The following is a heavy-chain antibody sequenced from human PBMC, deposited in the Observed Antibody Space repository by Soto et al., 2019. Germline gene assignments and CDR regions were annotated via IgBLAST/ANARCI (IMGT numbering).Heavy chain of an antibody. V-gene: IGHV1-2*02. J-gene: IGHJ4*02. D-gene: IGHD6-19*01. CDR1: GYTFTAYA. CDR3: TREAAAVPALHY. CDR2: INPNSGDA. Sequence: QVQLVHSGAELKKPGASVKVSCKASGYTFTAYAMHWVRQAPGQGLEWMGWINPNSGDATYEQKLHGRVTMTMDTSITQANMELSSLSYDDTAVYYCTREAAAVPALHYWGQGTLVPVSS.